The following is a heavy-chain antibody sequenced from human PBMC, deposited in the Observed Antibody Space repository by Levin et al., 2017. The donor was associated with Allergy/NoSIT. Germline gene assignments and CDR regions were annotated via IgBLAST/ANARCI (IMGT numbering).Heavy chain of an antibody. CDR2: ISAYNGHT. CDR1: GYTFTSYG. Sequence: GESLKISCKASGYTFTSYGISWVRQAPGQGLEWMGWISAYNGHTNYAQKLQGRVTMTTDTSTSTAYMELRSLRSDDTAVYYCARASSGWYYYYGMDVWGQGTTVTVSS. V-gene: IGHV1-18*01. D-gene: IGHD6-19*01. CDR3: ARASSGWYYYYGMDV. J-gene: IGHJ6*02.